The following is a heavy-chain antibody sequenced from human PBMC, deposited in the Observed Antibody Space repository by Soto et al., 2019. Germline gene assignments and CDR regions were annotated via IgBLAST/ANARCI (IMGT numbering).Heavy chain of an antibody. Sequence: QVQLVQSGAEVKKPGASVKVSCKASGYTFTSYAMHWVRQAPGQRLEWMGWINAGNGNTKYSQKFQGRVTITRDTSASTAYMELSSLRSEDTAVYYCARVWAEAGDYYYYYGMDVWGQGTTVTVSS. J-gene: IGHJ6*02. CDR2: INAGNGNT. D-gene: IGHD3-16*01. V-gene: IGHV1-3*01. CDR1: GYTFTSYA. CDR3: ARVWAEAGDYYYYYGMDV.